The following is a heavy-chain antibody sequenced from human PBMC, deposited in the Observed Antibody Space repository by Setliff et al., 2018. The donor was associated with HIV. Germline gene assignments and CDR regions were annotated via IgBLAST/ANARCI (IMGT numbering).Heavy chain of an antibody. V-gene: IGHV3-48*03. CDR3: TRVSSSTWYKY. J-gene: IGHJ4*02. D-gene: IGHD6-13*01. Sequence: GGSLRLSCAASGFTFSSYEMNWVRQAPGKGLEWVSYISSSGSTTYYADSVKGRFTISRDNAKNSLYLQMNSLRAEDTAVYYCTRVSSSTWYKYWGQGTLVTVSS. CDR2: ISSSGSTT. CDR1: GFTFSSYE.